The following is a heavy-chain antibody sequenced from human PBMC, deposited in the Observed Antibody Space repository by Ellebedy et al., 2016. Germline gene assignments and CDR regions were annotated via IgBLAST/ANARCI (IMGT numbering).Heavy chain of an antibody. CDR2: IYYSGST. CDR1: GGSISSSSYY. V-gene: IGHV4-61*01. CDR3: ARDFGTKYGGDAFDI. D-gene: IGHD1-1*01. Sequence: GSLRLSCTVSGGSISSSSYYWGWIRQPPGKGLEWIGYIYYSGSTNYNPSLKSRVTISVDTSKNQFSLKLSSVTAADTAVYYCARDFGTKYGGDAFDIWGQGTMVTVSS. J-gene: IGHJ3*02.